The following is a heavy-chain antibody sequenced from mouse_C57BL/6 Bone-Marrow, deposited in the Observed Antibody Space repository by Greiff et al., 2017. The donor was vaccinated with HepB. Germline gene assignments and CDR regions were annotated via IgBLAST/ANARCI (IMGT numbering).Heavy chain of an antibody. V-gene: IGHV14-4*01. D-gene: IGHD2-5*01. Sequence: VQLKESGAELVRPGASVKLSCTASGFNIKDDYMHWVKQRPEQGLEWIGWIDPENGDTEYASKFQGKATITADTSSNTAYLQLSSLTSEDTAVYYCTKSNYVGYAMDYWGQGTSVTVSS. J-gene: IGHJ4*01. CDR1: GFNIKDDY. CDR2: IDPENGDT. CDR3: TKSNYVGYAMDY.